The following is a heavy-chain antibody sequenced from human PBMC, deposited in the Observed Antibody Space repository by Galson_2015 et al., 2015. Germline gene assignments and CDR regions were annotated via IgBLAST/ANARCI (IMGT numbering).Heavy chain of an antibody. Sequence: SETLSLTCTVSGGSISSSSYYWGWIRQPPGKGLEWIGSIYYSGSTYYNPSLKSRVTISVDTSKNQFSLKLSSVTAADTAVYYCARDYGDYIGAVDIWGQGTMVTVSS. V-gene: IGHV4-39*07. CDR2: IYYSGST. J-gene: IGHJ3*02. CDR1: GGSISSSSYY. D-gene: IGHD4-17*01. CDR3: ARDYGDYIGAVDI.